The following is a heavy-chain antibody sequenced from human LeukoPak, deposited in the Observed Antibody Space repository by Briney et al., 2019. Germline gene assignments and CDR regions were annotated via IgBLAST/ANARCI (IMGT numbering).Heavy chain of an antibody. Sequence: GASVNVSCKASGGTFSSYAISWVRQAPGQGLEWMGGSIPIFGTANYAQKFQGRVTITADESTSTAYMELSSLRSEDTAVYYCATRPPGPSHYYGSGPHYYYGMDVWGKGTTVTVSS. J-gene: IGHJ6*04. D-gene: IGHD3-10*01. CDR1: GGTFSSYA. CDR2: SIPIFGTA. CDR3: ATRPPGPSHYYGSGPHYYYGMDV. V-gene: IGHV1-69*13.